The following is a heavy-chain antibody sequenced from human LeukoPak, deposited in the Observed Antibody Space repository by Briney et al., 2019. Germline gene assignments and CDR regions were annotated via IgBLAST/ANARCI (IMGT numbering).Heavy chain of an antibody. D-gene: IGHD6-13*01. CDR3: ASLNRIAAALHP. Sequence: PSETLSLTCTVSGGSISSYYWSWIRQPPGKGLEWIGYIYYSGSTNYNPSLKSRVTISVDTSKNQFSLKLSSVTAADTAVYYCASLNRIAAALHPWGQGTLVTVSS. V-gene: IGHV4-59*01. CDR2: IYYSGST. CDR1: GGSISSYY. J-gene: IGHJ5*02.